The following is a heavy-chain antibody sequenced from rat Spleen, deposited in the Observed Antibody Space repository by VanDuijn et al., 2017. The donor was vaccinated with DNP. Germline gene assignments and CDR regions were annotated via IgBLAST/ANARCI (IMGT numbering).Heavy chain of an antibody. D-gene: IGHD1-4*01. V-gene: IGHV5-17*01. CDR2: ISYDGGST. J-gene: IGHJ2*01. CDR1: GFTFSDYA. Sequence: EVQLVESGGDLVQPGRSLILSCAASGFTFSDYAMAWVRQAPTKGLEWVAYISYDGGSTYYGDSVKGRFTISRDNAKSTLYLQMNSLRSEDMATYYCARQGPGITTRYFDYWGQGVMVTVSS. CDR3: ARQGPGITTRYFDY.